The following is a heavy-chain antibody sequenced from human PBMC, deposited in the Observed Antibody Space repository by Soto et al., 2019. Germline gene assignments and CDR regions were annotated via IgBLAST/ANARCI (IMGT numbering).Heavy chain of an antibody. D-gene: IGHD3-22*01. V-gene: IGHV4-30-4*01. CDR3: AREGVYDSSGYFRFDP. CDR2: IYYNGST. Sequence: KTSETLSLTCTVSGGSISSGDYYWSWIRQPPGKGLEWIGYIYYNGSTYYNPSLKSRVTISVDTSKNQFSLKLSSVTAADTAVYYCAREGVYDSSGYFRFDPWGQGTLVTVSS. CDR1: GGSISSGDYY. J-gene: IGHJ5*02.